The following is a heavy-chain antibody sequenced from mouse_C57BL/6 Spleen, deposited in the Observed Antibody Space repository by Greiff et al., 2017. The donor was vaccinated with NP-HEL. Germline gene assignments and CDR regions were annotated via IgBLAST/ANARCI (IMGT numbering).Heavy chain of an antibody. CDR2: IYPRSGNT. CDR3: ARQVVEERLDY. V-gene: IGHV1-81*01. D-gene: IGHD1-1*01. J-gene: IGHJ2*01. CDR1: GYTFTSYG. Sequence: QVQLQQSGAELARPGASVKLSCKASGYTFTSYGISWVKQRTGQGLEWIGEIYPRSGNTYYNEKFKGKATLTADKSSSTAYMELRSLTSEDSAVYFCARQVVEERLDYWGQGTTLTVSS.